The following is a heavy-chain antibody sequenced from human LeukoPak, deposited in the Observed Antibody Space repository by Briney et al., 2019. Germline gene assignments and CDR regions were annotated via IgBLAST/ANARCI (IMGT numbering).Heavy chain of an antibody. CDR3: ARVQITIFSYYYYMDV. V-gene: IGHV1-18*01. CDR2: ISAYNGNT. Sequence: ASVKVSCKASGYTFTSYGISWVRQAPGQGLEWMGWISAYNGNTNYAQKLQGRVTMTTDTSTSTAYMELRSLRSDDTAVYYCARVQITIFSYYYYMDVWGKGTTVTISS. CDR1: GYTFTSYG. J-gene: IGHJ6*03. D-gene: IGHD3-9*01.